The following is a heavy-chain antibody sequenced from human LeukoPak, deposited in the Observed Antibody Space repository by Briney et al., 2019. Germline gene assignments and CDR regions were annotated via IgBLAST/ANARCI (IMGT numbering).Heavy chain of an antibody. CDR3: AKDKYISN. J-gene: IGHJ4*02. D-gene: IGHD6-13*01. V-gene: IGHV3-20*04. Sequence: PGGSLRLSCAASGFSFDDYGMSWVRQAPGKGLEWVSGINWNGGSTGYADSVKGRFTISRDNSKNTLYLQMNGLRAEDTAVYYCAKDKYISNWGQGTLVTFSS. CDR1: GFSFDDYG. CDR2: INWNGGST.